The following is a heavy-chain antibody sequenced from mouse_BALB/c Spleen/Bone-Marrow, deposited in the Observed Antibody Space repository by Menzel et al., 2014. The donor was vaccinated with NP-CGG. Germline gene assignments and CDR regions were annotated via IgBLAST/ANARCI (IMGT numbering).Heavy chain of an antibody. D-gene: IGHD4-1*01. Sequence: EVKLVESGGDLVKPGGSLKLSCAASGFTFTSYGMSWVRQTPDKRLEWVATISSGGSYPYYPDSVKGRFTISRDNAKNSLYLQMGSLKSEDTAMYYCARLGRDYFDYWGQGTTLTVSS. CDR1: GFTFTSYG. J-gene: IGHJ2*01. V-gene: IGHV5-6*01. CDR3: ARLGRDYFDY. CDR2: ISSGGSYP.